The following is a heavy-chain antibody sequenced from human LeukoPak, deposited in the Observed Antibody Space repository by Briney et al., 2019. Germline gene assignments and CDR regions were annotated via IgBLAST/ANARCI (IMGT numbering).Heavy chain of an antibody. J-gene: IGHJ4*02. CDR1: GFTFTTYS. CDR2: IRGSGGST. D-gene: IGHD3-22*01. Sequence: GGSLRLSCAASGFTFTTYSMSWVRQAPGKGLESVSAIRGSGGSTYHADSVKGRFTISRDDSKSTLYLQMNSLRAEDTAVYHCVTFYYDSSGSYVHYWGQGTLVTVSS. V-gene: IGHV3-23*01. CDR3: VTFYYDSSGSYVHY.